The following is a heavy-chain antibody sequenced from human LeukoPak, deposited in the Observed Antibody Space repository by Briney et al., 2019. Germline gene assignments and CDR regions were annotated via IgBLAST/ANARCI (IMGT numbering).Heavy chain of an antibody. V-gene: IGHV1-46*01. Sequence: EASVKVSCKASGYTFTSYYMHRVRQAPGQGLEWMGIINPSGGSTSYAQKFQGRVTMTRDTSTSTVYMELSSLRSEDTAVYYCARSYCGGXCYAGNWFDPWGQGTLVTVS. J-gene: IGHJ5*02. CDR3: ARSYCGGXCYAGNWFDP. D-gene: IGHD2-21*01. CDR2: INPSGGST. CDR1: GYTFTSYY.